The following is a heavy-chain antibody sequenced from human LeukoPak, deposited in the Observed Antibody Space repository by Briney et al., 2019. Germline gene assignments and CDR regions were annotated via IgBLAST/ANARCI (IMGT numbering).Heavy chain of an antibody. J-gene: IGHJ2*01. D-gene: IGHD5-12*01. CDR3: ARRVVANYWYFDL. Sequence: SETLSLTRTVSGGSISSYYWSWIRQPPGKGLEWIGYIYYSGSTNYNPSLKSRVTILVDTSKNQFSLKLSSVTAADTAVYYCARRVVANYWYFDLWGRGTLVTVSS. CDR2: IYYSGST. CDR1: GGSISSYY. V-gene: IGHV4-59*08.